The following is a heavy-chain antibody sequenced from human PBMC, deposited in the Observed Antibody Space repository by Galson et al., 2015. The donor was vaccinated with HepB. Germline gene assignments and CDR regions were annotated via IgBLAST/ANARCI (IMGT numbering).Heavy chain of an antibody. CDR1: GDSVSSNGAT. CDR3: ARQYGSVFDS. Sequence: CAISGDSVSSNGATWNWIRQSPSRGLEWLGRTYYRSTWKNDYAVSMKSRLTNNSDTSRNQFSLQLNSVTPEDTAVYYCARQYGSVFDSWGQGTLVTVSS. J-gene: IGHJ4*02. V-gene: IGHV6-1*01. CDR2: TYYRSTWKN. D-gene: IGHD6-19*01.